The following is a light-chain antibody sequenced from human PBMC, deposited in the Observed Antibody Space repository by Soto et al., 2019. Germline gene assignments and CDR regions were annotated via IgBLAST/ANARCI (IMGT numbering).Light chain of an antibody. Sequence: DIQMTQSPSSLSASVADRVTITCRASQSISSYLNWYQQKPGKAPKLLIYAASSLQSGVPSRFSGSGSGTDFTLTISSLQPEDFATYYCQQSYSTPWTFGQGTKVE. V-gene: IGKV1-39*01. J-gene: IGKJ1*01. CDR2: AAS. CDR1: QSISSY. CDR3: QQSYSTPWT.